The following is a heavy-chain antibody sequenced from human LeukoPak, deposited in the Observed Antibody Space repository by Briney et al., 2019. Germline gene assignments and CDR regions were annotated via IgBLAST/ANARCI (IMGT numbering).Heavy chain of an antibody. CDR1: GGTFSSYA. D-gene: IGHD3-10*01. V-gene: IGHV1-69*13. CDR3: ARDLPRRITMVRGVIIAAFDAFDI. Sequence: VASVKVSCKASGGTFSSYAISWVRQAPGQGLEWMGGIIPIFGTANYAQKFQGRVTITADESTSTAYMELSSLRSEDTAVYYCARDLPRRITMVRGVIIAAFDAFDIWGQGTMVTVSS. J-gene: IGHJ3*02. CDR2: IIPIFGTA.